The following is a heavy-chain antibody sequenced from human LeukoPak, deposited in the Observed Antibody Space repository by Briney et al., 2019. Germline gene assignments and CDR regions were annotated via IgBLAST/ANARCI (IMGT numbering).Heavy chain of an antibody. J-gene: IGHJ4*02. CDR2: ISSSGSTK. Sequence: GGSLRLSCAASGFTFSSYEMNWVRQAPGKGLEWVSYISSSGSTKYYADSVKGRFTISRDNAKNSLYLQMNSLRAEDTAVYYCARNYGHDYWGQGTLVTVSS. CDR1: GFTFSSYE. D-gene: IGHD3-10*01. CDR3: ARNYGHDY. V-gene: IGHV3-48*03.